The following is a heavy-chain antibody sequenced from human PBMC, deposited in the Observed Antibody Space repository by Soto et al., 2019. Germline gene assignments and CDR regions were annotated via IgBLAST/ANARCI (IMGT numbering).Heavy chain of an antibody. CDR3: ALFLYYDFWATAFDI. D-gene: IGHD3-3*01. J-gene: IGHJ3*02. CDR1: GFTVSSNY. V-gene: IGHV3-66*01. CDR2: IYSGGST. Sequence: PGGSLRLACAAFGFTVSSNYMSWVRQAPGKGLEWVSVIYSGGSTYYADSVKGRFTISRDNSKNTLYLQMNSLRAEDTAVYYCALFLYYDFWATAFDIRGQGTMVTGSS.